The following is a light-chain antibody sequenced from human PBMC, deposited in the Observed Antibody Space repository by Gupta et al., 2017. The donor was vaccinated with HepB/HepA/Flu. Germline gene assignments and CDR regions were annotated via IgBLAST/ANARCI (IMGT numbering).Light chain of an antibody. Sequence: QTVLTQPSSLSASPGASASLTCTLRSGINVDTYKIYWYQQKPGSPPQYLLRYKSDSDKQQGSGVPSRFAGSKDASDNAVILVISGLQAEDEDDYYCMTWHSGAAVCGGGTKMNV. CDR2: YKSDSDK. CDR1: SGINVDTYK. J-gene: IGLJ3*02. V-gene: IGLV5-45*02. CDR3: MTWHSGAAV.